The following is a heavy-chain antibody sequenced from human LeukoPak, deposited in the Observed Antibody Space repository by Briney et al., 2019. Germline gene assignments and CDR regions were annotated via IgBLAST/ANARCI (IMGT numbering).Heavy chain of an antibody. J-gene: IGHJ4*02. D-gene: IGHD2-15*01. CDR1: GGSVSSYH. CDR2: IYYSGST. Sequence: SETLSLTCTVSGGSVSSYHWSWVRQPPGKGLEWIGYIYYSGSTNYNPSLKSRVTISVDTSKNQFSLKLSSVTAADTAVYYCARLEGSGGSFIDYWGQGTLVTVSS. CDR3: ARLEGSGGSFIDY. V-gene: IGHV4-59*08.